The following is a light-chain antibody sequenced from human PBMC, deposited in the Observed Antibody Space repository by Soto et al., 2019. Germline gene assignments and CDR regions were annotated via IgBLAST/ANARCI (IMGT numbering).Light chain of an antibody. V-gene: IGKV3-11*01. CDR1: QSVSSY. CDR3: QQRSNWPRFT. Sequence: EIVLTQSPATLSLSPGERATLSCRASQSVSSYLAWYQQKPGQAPRLLIYDASNRATGIPARFSGSGSGKDFTLTISSLEPEDFAVYYCQQRSNWPRFTVGPGTKVDIK. CDR2: DAS. J-gene: IGKJ3*01.